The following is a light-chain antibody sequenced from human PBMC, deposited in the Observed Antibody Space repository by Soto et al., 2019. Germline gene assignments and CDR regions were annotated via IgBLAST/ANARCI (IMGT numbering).Light chain of an antibody. CDR1: QSVGSRS. CDR3: QQYGRSPT. J-gene: IGKJ1*01. CDR2: GTS. V-gene: IGKV3-20*01. Sequence: EIVLTQSPGTLSLSPGERATLSCRASQSVGSRSLAWYQQKPGQAPRVLLYGTSERATGIPDRFSGSGSGTEFTLTISRLEPEDFAVYFSQQYGRSPTFGQGTKVDIK.